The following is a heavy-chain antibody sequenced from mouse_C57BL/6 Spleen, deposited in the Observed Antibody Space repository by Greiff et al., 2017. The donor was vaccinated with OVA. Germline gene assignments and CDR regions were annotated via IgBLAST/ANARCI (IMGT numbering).Heavy chain of an antibody. V-gene: IGHV1-64*01. CDR1: GYTFTSYW. CDR2: IHPNSGST. J-gene: IGHJ3*01. Sequence: QVQLQQPGAELVKPGASVELSCKASGYTFTSYWMHWVKQRPGQGLEWIGMIHPNSGSTNYNEKFKSKATLTVDKSSSTAYMQLSSLTSEDSAVYYCARSEGMGAWFAYWGQGTLVTVSA. D-gene: IGHD2-3*01. CDR3: ARSEGMGAWFAY.